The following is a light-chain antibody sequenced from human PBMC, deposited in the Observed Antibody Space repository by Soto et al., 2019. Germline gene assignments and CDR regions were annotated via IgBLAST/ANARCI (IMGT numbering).Light chain of an antibody. CDR3: LLYYGGAQVL. CDR1: AGPATIAYY. Sequence: QAVVTQEPSLTLSPGGTVTPTFASSAGPATIAYYTNWPQQKPGQAPRALIYITSEKHSWTPARFSGSLLGGKAALTLSAAQPEDEADYYCLLYYGGAQVLFGGGTKLTVL. CDR2: ITS. J-gene: IGLJ2*01. V-gene: IGLV7-43*01.